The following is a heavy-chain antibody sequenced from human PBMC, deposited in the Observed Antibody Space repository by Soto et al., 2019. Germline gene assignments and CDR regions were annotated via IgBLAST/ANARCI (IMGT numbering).Heavy chain of an antibody. Sequence: GGSLRLSCAASGFTFSSYWMSWVRQAPGKGLEWVANIKQDGSEKYYVDSVKGRFTISRDNAKNSLYLQMNSLRAEDTAVYYCARVWITIFGVAAEYFDYWGQGTLVTVSS. V-gene: IGHV3-7*01. CDR3: ARVWITIFGVAAEYFDY. D-gene: IGHD3-3*01. J-gene: IGHJ4*02. CDR1: GFTFSSYW. CDR2: IKQDGSEK.